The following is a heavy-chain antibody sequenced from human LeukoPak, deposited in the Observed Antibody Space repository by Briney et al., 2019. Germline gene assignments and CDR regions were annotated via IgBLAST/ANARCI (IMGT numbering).Heavy chain of an antibody. D-gene: IGHD3-10*01. CDR2: INHSGST. J-gene: IGHJ4*02. Sequence: PSETLSLTCAVYGGSFSGYYWSWIRQPPGKGLEWIGEINHSGSTNYNPSLKSRVTISADTSKNQFSLKLSSVTAADTAVYYCARHHRVRGPTDYWGQGTLVTVSS. CDR3: ARHHRVRGPTDY. V-gene: IGHV4-34*01. CDR1: GGSFSGYY.